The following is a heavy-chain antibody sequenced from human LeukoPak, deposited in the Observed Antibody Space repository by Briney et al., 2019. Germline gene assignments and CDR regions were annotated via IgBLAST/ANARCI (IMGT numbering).Heavy chain of an antibody. CDR2: ISYDGRNK. V-gene: IGHV3-30*18. Sequence: GGSLRLSCAASGFTFNNYGMHWVRQAPGKGLEWVAVISYDGRNKHYPDSVKGRFTISRDISTDTLWLQMDSLRTEDTAVYYCAKAPLRGTAAAIDYWGQGTLVTVSS. J-gene: IGHJ4*02. CDR1: GFTFNNYG. CDR3: AKAPLRGTAAAIDY. D-gene: IGHD2-2*01.